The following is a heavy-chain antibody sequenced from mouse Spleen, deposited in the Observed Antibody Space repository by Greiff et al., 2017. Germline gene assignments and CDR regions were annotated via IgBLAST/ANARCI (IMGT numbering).Heavy chain of an antibody. CDR1: GYTFTSYG. CDR3: ARIETMITTGFAY. CDR2: IYPRSGNT. J-gene: IGHJ3*01. V-gene: IGHV1-81*01. D-gene: IGHD2-4*01. Sequence: VQLQQSGAELARPGASVKLSCKASGYTFTSYGISWVKQRTGQGLEWIGEIYPRSGNTYYNEKFKGKATLTADKSSSTAYMELRSLTSEDSAVYFCARIETMITTGFAYWGQGTLVTVSA.